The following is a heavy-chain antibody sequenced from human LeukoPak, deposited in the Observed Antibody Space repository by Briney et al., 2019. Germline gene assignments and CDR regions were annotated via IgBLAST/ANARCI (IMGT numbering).Heavy chain of an antibody. CDR1: GGSISSSSYY. CDR3: ASCPWFGEDVGY. CDR2: IYYSGST. D-gene: IGHD3-10*01. Sequence: SETLSLTCTVSGGSISSSSYYWGWIRQPPGKGLEWIGSIYYSGSTYYNPSLKSRVTISVDTSKNQFSLKLSSVTAADTAVYYCASCPWFGEDVGYWGQGTLVTVSS. V-gene: IGHV4-39*07. J-gene: IGHJ4*02.